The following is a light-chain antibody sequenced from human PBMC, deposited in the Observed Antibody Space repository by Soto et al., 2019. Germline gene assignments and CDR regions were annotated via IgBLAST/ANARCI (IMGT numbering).Light chain of an antibody. CDR3: QQYNNWPPSIT. V-gene: IGKV3-15*01. Sequence: EIVMTQSPATLSVSPGERDTISCRASQSVSSNLAWYQQKPGQAPRLLIYGASTRATGIPARFSGSGSGTEFTLTISSLQYEYFAVYYCQQYNNWPPSITFGQGTRLEIK. CDR1: QSVSSN. CDR2: GAS. J-gene: IGKJ5*01.